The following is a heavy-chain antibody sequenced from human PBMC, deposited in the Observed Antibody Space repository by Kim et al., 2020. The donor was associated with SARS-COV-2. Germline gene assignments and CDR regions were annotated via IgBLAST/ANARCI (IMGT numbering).Heavy chain of an antibody. V-gene: IGHV4-39*01. CDR2: IYYSGST. Sequence: SETLSLTCTVSGGSISSSSYYWGWIRQPPGKGLEWIGSIYYSGSTYYNPSHKSRVTISVDTSKNQFSLKLSSVTAADTAVYYCARLWGHGIDYYYYGMDVWGQGTTVTVSS. CDR3: ARLWGHGIDYYYYGMDV. J-gene: IGHJ6*02. CDR1: GGSISSSSYY. D-gene: IGHD3-16*01.